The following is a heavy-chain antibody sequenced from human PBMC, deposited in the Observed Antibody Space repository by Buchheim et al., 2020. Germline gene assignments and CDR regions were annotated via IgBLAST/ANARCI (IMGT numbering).Heavy chain of an antibody. CDR2: IDPSDSYT. CDR1: GYSFTSYW. J-gene: IGHJ6*02. CDR3: ARPHLVHYYDSSGPEYGMDV. Sequence: EVQLVQSGAEVKKPGESLRISCKGSGYSFTSYWISWVRQMPGKGLEWMGRIDPSDSYTNYSPSFQGHVTISSDKSIRTAYPQWSSLKASDTAMYYCARPHLVHYYDSSGPEYGMDVWGQGTT. D-gene: IGHD3-22*01. V-gene: IGHV5-10-1*03.